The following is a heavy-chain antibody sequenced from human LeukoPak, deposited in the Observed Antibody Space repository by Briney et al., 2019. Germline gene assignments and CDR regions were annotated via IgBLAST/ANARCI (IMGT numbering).Heavy chain of an antibody. CDR2: IKQDGSEK. Sequence: GGSLRLSCAASGFTFSSYWMSWVRQAPGKGLEWVANIKQDGSEKYYVDSVKGRFTISRDNAKNSLYLQMNSLRAEDTAVYYCARDPRVVVVAAKSASHYYYYGMDVWGQGTTVTVSS. J-gene: IGHJ6*02. V-gene: IGHV3-7*03. D-gene: IGHD2-15*01. CDR1: GFTFSSYW. CDR3: ARDPRVVVVAAKSASHYYYYGMDV.